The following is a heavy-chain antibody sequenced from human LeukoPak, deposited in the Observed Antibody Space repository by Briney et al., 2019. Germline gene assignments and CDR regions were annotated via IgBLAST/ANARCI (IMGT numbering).Heavy chain of an antibody. Sequence: ASVKDSRKASGYTFSSYGISWVRQAPGQGLEWMGWISAYNGNTNYAQKLQGRVTMTTDTSTSTDYMELRSLRSDDTAVYYFAREGRTVDGTGFDYWGQGTLVTVSS. D-gene: IGHD6-19*01. CDR1: GYTFSSYG. CDR3: AREGRTVDGTGFDY. J-gene: IGHJ4*02. V-gene: IGHV1-18*01. CDR2: ISAYNGNT.